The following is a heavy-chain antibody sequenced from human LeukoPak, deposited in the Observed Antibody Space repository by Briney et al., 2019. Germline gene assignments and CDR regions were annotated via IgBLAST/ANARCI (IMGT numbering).Heavy chain of an antibody. V-gene: IGHV3-21*01. CDR2: ISSSSGYI. Sequence: TAGSLRLSCAASGFTFSSYSMNWVRQAPGKGLEWVSSISSSSGYIYYADSVKGRFTISRDNAKNSLYLQMNSLRAEDTAVYYCAGNYYDSSGPFVYWGQGTLVTVSS. J-gene: IGHJ4*02. CDR3: AGNYYDSSGPFVY. D-gene: IGHD3-22*01. CDR1: GFTFSSYS.